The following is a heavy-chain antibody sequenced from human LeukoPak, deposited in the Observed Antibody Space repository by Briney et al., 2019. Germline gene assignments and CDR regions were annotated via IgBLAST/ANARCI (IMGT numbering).Heavy chain of an antibody. D-gene: IGHD3-16*01. V-gene: IGHV3-72*01. CDR3: VRSKGSYGKHWFDS. Sequence: PGGSLRLSCVASGFTFSDDYMDWVRQAPGKGLEWVGRIRNKPKSYTTEYAASVKGRFTISRDDSNNSLYLQMNSLKTDDTAVYYCVRSKGSYGKHWFDSWGQGTLVTVSS. CDR2: IRNKPKSYTT. J-gene: IGHJ5*01. CDR1: GFTFSDDY.